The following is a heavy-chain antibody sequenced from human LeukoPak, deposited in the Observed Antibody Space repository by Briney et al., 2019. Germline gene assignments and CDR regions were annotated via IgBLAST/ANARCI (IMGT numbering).Heavy chain of an antibody. Sequence: SETLSLTCTVSGGSISSYYWSWIRQPPGKGLEWIGYIYYSGSTNYNPSLKSRVTISVDTSKNQLSLKLSSVTAADTAVYYCARMVPSGSGSFHFDYWGQGTLVTVSS. D-gene: IGHD3-10*01. CDR3: ARMVPSGSGSFHFDY. J-gene: IGHJ4*02. CDR2: IYYSGST. V-gene: IGHV4-59*01. CDR1: GGSISSYY.